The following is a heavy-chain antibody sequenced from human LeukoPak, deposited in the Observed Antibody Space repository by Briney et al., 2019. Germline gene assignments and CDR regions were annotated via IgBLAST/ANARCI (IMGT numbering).Heavy chain of an antibody. CDR3: VRVPFAFYGMEV. CDR2: IYNSGST. J-gene: IGHJ6*04. D-gene: IGHD4/OR15-4a*01. CDR1: SDSIRSNNW. Sequence: PSGTLSLTCAVSSDSIRSNNWWRGGRAPAGKGLEGIGEIYNSGSTNYNPSLKSRVTISADKAKNQLSLKLSSVTAADTAVYYCVRVPFAFYGMEVWGKGTTVSVSS. V-gene: IGHV4-4*02.